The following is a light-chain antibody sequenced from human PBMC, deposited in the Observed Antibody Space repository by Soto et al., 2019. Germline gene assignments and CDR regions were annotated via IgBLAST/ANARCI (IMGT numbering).Light chain of an antibody. CDR1: QSVSSN. Sequence: EIVMTQSPATLSVSPGERATLSCRASQSVSSNLAWYQKKPGQAPRLLIYGASTMAAGIPARFSGSGSGTAFTLTISRLQSEDFAVYYCQQYNNWWTFGQGTRVEIK. J-gene: IGKJ1*01. V-gene: IGKV3-15*01. CDR3: QQYNNWWT. CDR2: GAS.